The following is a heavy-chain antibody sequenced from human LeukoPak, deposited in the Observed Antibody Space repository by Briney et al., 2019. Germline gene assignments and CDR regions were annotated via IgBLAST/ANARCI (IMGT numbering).Heavy chain of an antibody. J-gene: IGHJ4*02. CDR1: GGSISSGGYS. V-gene: IGHV4-30-2*01. CDR3: ARYGDYDVY. CDR2: IYHSGST. Sequence: SEPLSLTCAVSGGSISSGGYSWSWIRQPPGKGLEWIGYIYHSGSTYYNPSLKSRVTISVDRSKNQFSLKLSSVTAADTAVYYCARYGDYDVYWGQGTLVTVSS. D-gene: IGHD4-17*01.